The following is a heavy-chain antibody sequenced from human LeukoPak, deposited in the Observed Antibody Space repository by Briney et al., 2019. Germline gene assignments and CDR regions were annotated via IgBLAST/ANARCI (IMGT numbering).Heavy chain of an antibody. V-gene: IGHV3-23*01. CDR1: GFTFSTYT. Sequence: GGSLRLSCAASGFTFSTYTMYWVRHPPGKRLEWVSIIGNNGGGIHYADSVKGRFTISRDNSKNALYLQMNSLGVEDTAVYYCAIDPNWGTHSWGQGVLVTVSS. J-gene: IGHJ4*02. CDR3: AIDPNWGTHS. CDR2: IGNNGGGI. D-gene: IGHD7-27*01.